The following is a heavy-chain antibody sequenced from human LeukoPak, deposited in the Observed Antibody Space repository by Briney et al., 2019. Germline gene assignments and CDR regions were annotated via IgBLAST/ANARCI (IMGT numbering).Heavy chain of an antibody. D-gene: IGHD6-13*01. CDR3: ARDPHLSSSSPFDY. CDR1: GFTFSDYY. Sequence: PGGSLRLSCAASGFTFSDYYMSWIRQAPGKGLEWVSYISSSSSYTNYADSVKGRFTISRDNAKNSLYLQLNSLRVEDTAVYYCARDPHLSSSSPFDYWGQGTLVTVSS. CDR2: ISSSSSYT. V-gene: IGHV3-11*06. J-gene: IGHJ4*02.